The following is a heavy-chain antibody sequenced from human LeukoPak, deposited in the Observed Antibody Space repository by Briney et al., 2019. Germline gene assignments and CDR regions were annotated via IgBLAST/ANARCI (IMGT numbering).Heavy chain of an antibody. CDR3: AHRLRGSSGYNWFDP. J-gene: IGHJ5*02. V-gene: IGHV2-5*01. D-gene: IGHD6-6*01. CDR1: GFSLSTSGVG. Sequence: ESGPMLMKPTQTLTLTCTFSGFSLSTSGVGVGWIRQPPGKALEWLALIYWNDDKRYSPSLKSRLTITKDTSKNQVVLTMTNMDPVDTATYYCAHRLRGSSGYNWFDPWGQGTLVTVSS. CDR2: IYWNDDK.